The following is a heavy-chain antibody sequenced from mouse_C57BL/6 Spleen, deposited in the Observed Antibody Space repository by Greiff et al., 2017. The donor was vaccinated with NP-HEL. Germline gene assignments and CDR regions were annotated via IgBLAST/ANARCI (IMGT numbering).Heavy chain of an antibody. CDR2: IDPSDSET. J-gene: IGHJ2*01. D-gene: IGHD3-3*01. CDR1: GYTFTSYW. V-gene: IGHV1-52*01. Sequence: VKLQQPGAELVRPGSSVKLSCKASGYTFTSYWMHWVKQRPIQGLEWIGNIDPSDSETHYNQKFKDKATLTVDKSSSTAYMQLSSLTSEDSAVYYCVAGDAYYFDYWGQGTTLTVSS. CDR3: VAGDAYYFDY.